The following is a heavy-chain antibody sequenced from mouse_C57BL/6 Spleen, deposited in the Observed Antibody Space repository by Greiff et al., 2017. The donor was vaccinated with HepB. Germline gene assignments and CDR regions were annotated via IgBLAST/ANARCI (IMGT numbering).Heavy chain of an antibody. CDR1: GYTFTSYT. CDR2: INPSSGYT. D-gene: IGHD1-1*01. CDR3: ARGTTVGFDY. J-gene: IGHJ2*01. Sequence: QVQLQQSGAELARPGASVKMSCKASGYTFTSYTMHWVKQRPGQGLEWIGYINPSSGYTKYNQKFKDKATLTADKSSSTAYMQLSSLTSEDSAVYYCARGTTVGFDYWGQGTTLTVSS. V-gene: IGHV1-4*01.